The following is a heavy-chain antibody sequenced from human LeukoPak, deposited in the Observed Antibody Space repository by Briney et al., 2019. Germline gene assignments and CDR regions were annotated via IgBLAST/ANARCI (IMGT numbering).Heavy chain of an antibody. J-gene: IGHJ6*03. Sequence: TSETLSLTCTVSGGSISSYYWSWIRQPPGKGLEWIGYIYYSGSTNYNPSLKSRVTISVDTSKNQFSLKANSVTAADTAVYYCARAPGNDYYPYYYMDVWGKGTTVTVSS. CDR2: IYYSGST. V-gene: IGHV4-59*01. D-gene: IGHD4/OR15-4a*01. CDR1: GGSISSYY. CDR3: ARAPGNDYYPYYYMDV.